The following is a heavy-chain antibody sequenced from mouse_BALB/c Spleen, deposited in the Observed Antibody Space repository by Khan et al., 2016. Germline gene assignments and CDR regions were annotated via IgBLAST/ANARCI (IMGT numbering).Heavy chain of an antibody. J-gene: IGHJ1*01. V-gene: IGHV9-1*02. CDR3: ARGAMVTTGWYFDV. D-gene: IGHD2-2*01. CDR1: GYTFTNSG. CDR2: INTYTGEP. Sequence: QIQLVQSGPELKKPGETVKISCKASGYTFTNSGMNWVKQAPGKGLKWVGWINTYTGEPTYAADFKGRFAFSLETSASTAYLQINNLKNDDMTTYFCARGAMVTTGWYFDVWGAGTTVTVSS.